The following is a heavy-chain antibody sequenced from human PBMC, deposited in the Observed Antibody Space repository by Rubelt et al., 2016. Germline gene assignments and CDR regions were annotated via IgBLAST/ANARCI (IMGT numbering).Heavy chain of an antibody. CDR3: ARSFRGARYSYVNDAFDI. J-gene: IGHJ3*02. CDR2: IWYDGSNK. V-gene: IGHV3-33*01. Sequence: GFTFSSYGMHWVRQAPGKGLEWVAVIWYDGSNKYYADSVKGRFTISRDNSKNTLYLQMNSLRAEDTAVYYCARSFRGARYSYVNDAFDIWGQGTMVTVSS. CDR1: GFTFSSYG. D-gene: IGHD5-18*01.